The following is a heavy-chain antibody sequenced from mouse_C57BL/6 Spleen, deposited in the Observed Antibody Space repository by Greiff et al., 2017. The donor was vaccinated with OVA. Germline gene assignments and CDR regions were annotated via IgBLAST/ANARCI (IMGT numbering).Heavy chain of an antibody. CDR1: GYTFTSYW. D-gene: IGHD2-5*01. Sequence: QVQLQQPGAELVKPGASVKLTCKASGYTFTSYWMRWVKQRPGQGLEWIGEIDPSDSYTNYNQKFKGKATLTVDTSSSTAYMQLSSLTSEDSAVYYCARRDYSNLDYWGQGTTLTVSS. CDR2: IDPSDSYT. V-gene: IGHV1-50*01. J-gene: IGHJ2*01. CDR3: ARRDYSNLDY.